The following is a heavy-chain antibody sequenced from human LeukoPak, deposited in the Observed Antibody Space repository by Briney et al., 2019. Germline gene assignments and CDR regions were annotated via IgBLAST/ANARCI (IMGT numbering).Heavy chain of an antibody. CDR3: ARPRSGYSGYDDGEYFDL. V-gene: IGHV1-8*02. Sequence: ASVKVSCKASGGTFSSYDINWVRQATGQGLEWMGWMNPNSGNTGYAQKFQGRVTMTRNTSISTAYMELSSLRSEDTAVYYCARPRSGYSGYDDGEYFDLWGRGTLVTVSS. CDR2: MNPNSGNT. D-gene: IGHD5-12*01. J-gene: IGHJ2*01. CDR1: GGTFSSYD.